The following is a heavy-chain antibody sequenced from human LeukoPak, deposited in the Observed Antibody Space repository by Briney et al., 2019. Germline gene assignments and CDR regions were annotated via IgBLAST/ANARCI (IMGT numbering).Heavy chain of an antibody. J-gene: IGHJ4*02. CDR2: IYSGGST. CDR3: ARDLYLGY. CDR1: GFTVSSNY. Sequence: PGGSLRLFCAASGFTVSSNYMTWVRQTPGKGLEWVSVIYSGGSTYYADSVKGRFTISRDNYKNTLYLQMNSLRAEDTAVYYCARDLYLGYWGQGTLVTVSS. V-gene: IGHV3-53*01.